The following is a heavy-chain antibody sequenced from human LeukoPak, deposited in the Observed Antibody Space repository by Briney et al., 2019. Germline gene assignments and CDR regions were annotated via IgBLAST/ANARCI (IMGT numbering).Heavy chain of an antibody. CDR3: ATVYSSSWYYFDY. V-gene: IGHV1-69*05. J-gene: IGHJ4*02. CDR1: GGTFNIYA. CDR2: IIPIFGTA. D-gene: IGHD6-13*01. Sequence: SVKVSCKASGGTFNIYAISWVRQAPGQGREWMGRIIPIFGTANYAQKFQGRVTITTDESTSTAYMELSSLRSEDTAVYYCATVYSSSWYYFDYWGQGTLVTVSS.